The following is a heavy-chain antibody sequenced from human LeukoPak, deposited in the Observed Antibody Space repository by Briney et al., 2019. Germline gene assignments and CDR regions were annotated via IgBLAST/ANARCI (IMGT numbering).Heavy chain of an antibody. V-gene: IGHV4-39*01. D-gene: IGHD3-9*01. CDR2: IYYSGST. CDR3: ARQNRPYIFSDY. J-gene: IGHJ4*02. Sequence: SETLSLTCTVSGGSINSYYWGWIRQPPGKGLEWIGSIYYSGSTYYNPSLKSRVTISVDTSKNQFSLKLSSVTAADTAVYYCARQNRPYIFSDYWGQGTLVTVSS. CDR1: GGSINSYY.